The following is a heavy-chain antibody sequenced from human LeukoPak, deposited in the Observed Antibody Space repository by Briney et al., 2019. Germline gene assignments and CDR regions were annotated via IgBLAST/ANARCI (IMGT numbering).Heavy chain of an antibody. J-gene: IGHJ1*01. CDR3: ARAGYSMDTEYFQH. Sequence: GGSLRLSCAASGFTFSSYEMNWVRQAPGKGLEWVSYISNSGTAIYYADSVKGRFTISRDNAKSSLYLQMNSLRAEDTAVYYCARAGYSMDTEYFQHWGQGTLVAVSS. CDR1: GFTFSSYE. D-gene: IGHD5-18*01. V-gene: IGHV3-48*03. CDR2: ISNSGTAI.